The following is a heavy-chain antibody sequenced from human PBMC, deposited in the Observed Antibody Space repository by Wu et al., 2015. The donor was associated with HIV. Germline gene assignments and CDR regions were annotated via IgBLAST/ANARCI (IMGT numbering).Heavy chain of an antibody. Sequence: QVQLVQSGAEVKKPGASVKVSCKASGYTFTGYYIHWVRQAPGQGLEWMGIINPTGGSPNYAQSFQGRVTMTSDTSSSTVYMELSSLRSEDTAVVYCVSYGGDSGAYWGQGTLVTVSS. CDR2: INPTGGSP. V-gene: IGHV1-46*01. J-gene: IGHJ4*02. CDR1: GYTFTGYY. D-gene: IGHD2-21*02. CDR3: VSYGGDSGAY.